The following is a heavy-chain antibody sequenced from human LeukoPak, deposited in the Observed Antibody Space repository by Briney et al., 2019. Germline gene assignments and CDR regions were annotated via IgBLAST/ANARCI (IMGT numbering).Heavy chain of an antibody. CDR2: INSDGSST. Sequence: GGSLRLSCAAYGFTFSTYWMHWVRQAPGKGLVWVSRINSDGSSTSYADSVKGRFTISRDNAKNTLYLQMNSLRAEDTAVYYCARGYGYNSYYYYYMDVWGKGTTVTVSS. CDR1: GFTFSTYW. V-gene: IGHV3-74*01. CDR3: ARGYGYNSYYYYYMDV. J-gene: IGHJ6*03. D-gene: IGHD5-24*01.